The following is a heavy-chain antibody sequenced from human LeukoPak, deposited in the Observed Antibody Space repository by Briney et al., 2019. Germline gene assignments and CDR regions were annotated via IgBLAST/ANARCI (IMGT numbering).Heavy chain of an antibody. V-gene: IGHV4-34*01. D-gene: IGHD3-22*01. Sequence: SETLSLTCAVYGGSFSGYYWSWIRQPPGKGLEWIGEINHSGSTNYNPSLKSRVTISVDTSKNQFSLKLSSATAADTAVYYCARSRYDSSGYDYWGQGTLVTLSS. CDR2: INHSGST. CDR3: ARSRYDSSGYDY. J-gene: IGHJ4*02. CDR1: GGSFSGYY.